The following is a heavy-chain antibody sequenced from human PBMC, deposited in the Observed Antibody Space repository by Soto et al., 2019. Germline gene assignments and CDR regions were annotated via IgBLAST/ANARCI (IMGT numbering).Heavy chain of an antibody. CDR1: GFTFSSYV. V-gene: IGHV3-23*01. J-gene: IGHJ3*01. CDR3: ATYVFRLNAFDV. Sequence: GGSLRLSCAASGFTFSSYVMSWVRQAPGKGLEWVSAISGSAGSTYYADSVKGRFTISRDNSKNTLYLQMNSLRAEDTAIYYCATYVFRLNAFDVWGQGTMVTVSS. D-gene: IGHD3-16*01. CDR2: ISGSAGST.